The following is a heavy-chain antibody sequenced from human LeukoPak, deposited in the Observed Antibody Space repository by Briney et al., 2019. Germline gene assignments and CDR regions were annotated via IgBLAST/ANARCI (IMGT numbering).Heavy chain of an antibody. CDR1: GFSFSSYS. CDR2: ISSDGNSK. V-gene: IGHV3-30*09. CDR3: ARTDRGVIDY. J-gene: IGHJ4*02. D-gene: IGHD3-10*01. Sequence: GGSLRLSCAASGFSFSSYSIHWVRQAPGKGLEWEAVISSDGNSKNFALSVKGRFAISRDNSKNTLLLQMNNLRSEDTALYYCARTDRGVIDYWGQGTLVTVSS.